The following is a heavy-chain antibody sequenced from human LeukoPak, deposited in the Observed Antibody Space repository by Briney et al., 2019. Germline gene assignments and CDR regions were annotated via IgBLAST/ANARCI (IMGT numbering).Heavy chain of an antibody. CDR3: AGLRRAYYYYMDV. CDR2: ISSSSSYI. V-gene: IGHV3-21*06. J-gene: IGHJ6*03. CDR1: GFTFSSYS. Sequence: GGSLRLSCAASGFTFSSYSMNWVRQAPGKGLEWVSSISSSSSYIYYADSVKGRFTISRDNANNLLFLQMSSLRAEDTAVYFCAGLRRAYYYYMDVWGKGTTVTVSS.